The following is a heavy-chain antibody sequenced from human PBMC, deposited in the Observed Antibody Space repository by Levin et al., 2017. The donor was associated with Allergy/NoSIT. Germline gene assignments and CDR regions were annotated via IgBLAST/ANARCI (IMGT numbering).Heavy chain of an antibody. CDR2: INHSGST. V-gene: IGHV4-34*01. J-gene: IGHJ4*02. D-gene: IGHD6-13*01. CDR3: ARGDSSLDY. CDR1: GGSFSGYY. Sequence: SETLSLTCAVYGGSFSGYYWSWIRQPPGKGLEWIGEINHSGSTNYNPSLKSRVTISVDTSKNQFSLKLSSVTAADTAVYYCARGDSSLDYWGQGTLVTVSS.